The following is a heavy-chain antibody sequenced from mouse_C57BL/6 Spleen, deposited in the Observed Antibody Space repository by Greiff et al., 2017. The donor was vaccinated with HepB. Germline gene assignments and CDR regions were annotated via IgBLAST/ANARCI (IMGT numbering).Heavy chain of an antibody. CDR3: ARTHYYGSSNYAMDY. D-gene: IGHD1-1*01. CDR1: GFSLTSYA. J-gene: IGHJ4*01. V-gene: IGHV2-9-1*01. Sequence: QVQLQQSGPGLVAPSQSLSITCTVSGFSLTSYAISWVRQPPGKGLEWLGVIWTGGGTNYNSALKSRLSISKDNSKSQVFLKMNSLQTDDTARYYCARTHYYGSSNYAMDYWGQGTSVTVSS. CDR2: IWTGGGT.